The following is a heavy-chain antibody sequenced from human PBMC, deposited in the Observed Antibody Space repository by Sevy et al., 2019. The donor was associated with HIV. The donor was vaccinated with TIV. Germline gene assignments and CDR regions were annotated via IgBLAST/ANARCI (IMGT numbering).Heavy chain of an antibody. D-gene: IGHD6-19*01. J-gene: IGHJ4*02. V-gene: IGHV1-69*13. CDR3: ARGGGNGWYYFDY. CDR2: IIPILGTV. Sequence: SVKVSCKASGGTFSSYGISWVRQAPGQGLDWMGGIIPILGTVNYAQKFQGRVTITADESTKTAYMELSSLRSEDTAVYYCARGGGNGWYYFDYWGQETLVTVSS. CDR1: GGTFSSYG.